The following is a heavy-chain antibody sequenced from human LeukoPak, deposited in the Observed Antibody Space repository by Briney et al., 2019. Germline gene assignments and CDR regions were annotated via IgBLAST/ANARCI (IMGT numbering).Heavy chain of an antibody. CDR2: NYPGGSDT. D-gene: IGHD5-12*01. CDR3: ARRGYEGGFLDY. CDR1: GYSITSYW. Sequence: GEFLKISCKGSGYSITSYWIGLVRQIPGEGLEWRGINYPGGSDTRHSPSFQGQVTISADKSNSTVYLQWSSLTAADTAMYYCARRGYEGGFLDYWGQGTLVTVSS. V-gene: IGHV5-51*01. J-gene: IGHJ4*02.